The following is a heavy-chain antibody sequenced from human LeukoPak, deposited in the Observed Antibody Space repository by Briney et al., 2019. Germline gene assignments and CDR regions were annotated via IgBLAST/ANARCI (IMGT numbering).Heavy chain of an antibody. CDR3: AKYRDVTSNGSGLGS. D-gene: IGHD2-15*01. Sequence: PRGSLRHSCAASGFTFSIYAISWVRQAPGKGLEWVSAISGNGGSTYYTDSVEGRFTISRDNSRNTMYEQMTRLTAEDTAVYYCAKYRDVTSNGSGLGSLGQGTLVTVSS. J-gene: IGHJ5*01. CDR1: GFTFSIYA. V-gene: IGHV3-23*01. CDR2: ISGNGGST.